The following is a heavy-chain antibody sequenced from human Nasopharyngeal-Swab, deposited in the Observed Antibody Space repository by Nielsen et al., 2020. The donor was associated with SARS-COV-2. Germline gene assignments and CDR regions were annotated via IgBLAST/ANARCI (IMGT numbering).Heavy chain of an antibody. Sequence: ETLSLTCKGSGYSFTSYWIGWVRQMPGKGLEWMGIIYPGDSDTRYSPSLQGQVTISADKSISTAYLQWSSLKASDTAMYYCARIPSTLPDYWGQGTLVTVSS. J-gene: IGHJ4*02. CDR2: IYPGDSDT. CDR3: ARIPSTLPDY. V-gene: IGHV5-51*01. D-gene: IGHD5/OR15-5a*01. CDR1: GYSFTSYW.